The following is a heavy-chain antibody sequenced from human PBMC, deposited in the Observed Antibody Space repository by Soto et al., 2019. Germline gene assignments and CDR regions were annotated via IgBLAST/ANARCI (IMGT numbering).Heavy chain of an antibody. CDR2: IYPGDSDT. D-gene: IGHD4-17*01. Sequence: GESLKISCKGSGYSFTSYWIGWVRQMPGKGLEWMGIIYPGDSDTRYSPSFPGQVTISADKSISTAYLQWSSLKASDTAMYYCARPIHDYGDYFDYWGQGTLVTVSS. J-gene: IGHJ4*02. CDR3: ARPIHDYGDYFDY. V-gene: IGHV5-51*01. CDR1: GYSFTSYW.